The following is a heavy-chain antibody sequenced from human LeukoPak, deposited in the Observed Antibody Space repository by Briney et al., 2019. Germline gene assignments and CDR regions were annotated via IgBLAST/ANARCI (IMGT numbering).Heavy chain of an antibody. CDR3: TRERITIFGVASDY. CDR1: GFIFSTYG. CDR2: IRNDGSDK. D-gene: IGHD3-3*01. J-gene: IGHJ4*02. Sequence: GGSLRLSCAASGFIFSTYGMHWVRQAPGKGLEWVAFIRNDGSDKYYAVSVRGRFTISRDNSKNTLYLQMNSLRAEDTAVYYCTRERITIFGVASDYWGQGTLVTVSS. V-gene: IGHV3-30*02.